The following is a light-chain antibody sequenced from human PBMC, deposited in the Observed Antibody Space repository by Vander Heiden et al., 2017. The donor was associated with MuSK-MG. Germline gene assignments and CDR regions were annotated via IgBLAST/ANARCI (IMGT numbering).Light chain of an antibody. CDR2: DTS. CDR1: TGAVTSGHF. CDR3: LLYYSDIRV. V-gene: IGLV7-46*01. J-gene: IGLJ2*01. Sequence: QAVVTQEPSLTVSPGGTVTLPCGSSTGAVTSGHFPYWFQQKPGQAPRTLIYDTSNKHAWTPARFSGSLLGGKAALTLSGAQPEDEAEYYCLLYYSDIRVFGGGTKLTVL.